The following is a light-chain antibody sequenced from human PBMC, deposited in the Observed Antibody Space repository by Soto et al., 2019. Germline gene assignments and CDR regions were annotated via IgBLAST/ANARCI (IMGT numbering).Light chain of an antibody. J-gene: IGKJ1*01. V-gene: IGKV1-5*03. CDR1: QSISSW. Sequence: DIQMTQSPSTLSASVGYRFTITCRASQSISSWLAWYQQKPGKAPKLLIYKASSLESGVPSRFRGSGSGTEFTLTISSLQPDDFEPYYCQQYYSYPWTFGQGTKVDIK. CDR3: QQYYSYPWT. CDR2: KAS.